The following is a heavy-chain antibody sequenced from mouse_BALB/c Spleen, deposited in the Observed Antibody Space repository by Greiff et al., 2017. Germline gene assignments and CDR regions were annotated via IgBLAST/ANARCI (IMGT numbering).Heavy chain of an antibody. V-gene: IGHV5-9-4*01. J-gene: IGHJ3*01. CDR1: GFTFSSYA. D-gene: IGHD2-1*01. Sequence: EVQGVESGGGLVKPGGSLKLSCAASGFTFSSYAMSWVRQSPEKRLEWVAEISSGGSYTYYPDTVTGRFTISRDNAKNTLYLEMSSLRSEDTAMYYCARDDGNSFAYWGQGTLVTVSA. CDR3: ARDDGNSFAY. CDR2: ISSGGSYT.